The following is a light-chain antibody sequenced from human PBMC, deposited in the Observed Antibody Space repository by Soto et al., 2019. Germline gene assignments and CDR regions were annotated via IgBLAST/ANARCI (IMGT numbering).Light chain of an antibody. Sequence: DIVMTQSPDSLAVSLGDRATISCKSSQSVLSGSNNRNYLAWYRQKPGQPPKLLIYWASARESGVPDRFSGSGSGTDFTLSIRSLQAEDVAVYYCQQYYTTPFTFGPGTTVDIK. V-gene: IGKV4-1*01. J-gene: IGKJ3*01. CDR2: WAS. CDR1: QSVLSGSNNRNY. CDR3: QQYYTTPFT.